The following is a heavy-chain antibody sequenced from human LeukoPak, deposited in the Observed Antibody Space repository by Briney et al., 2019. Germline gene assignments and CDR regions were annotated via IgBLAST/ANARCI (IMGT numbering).Heavy chain of an antibody. J-gene: IGHJ3*02. D-gene: IGHD6-13*01. CDR2: INPNSGGT. CDR3: ARGAYSSSWGRLWDI. CDR1: GYTFTGYY. Sequence: ASVKVSCKASGYTFTGYYMHWVRQAPGQGLEWMRWINPNSGGTNYAQKFQGRVTMTRDTSISTAYMELSRLRSDDTAVYYCARGAYSSSWGRLWDIWGQGTMVTVSS. V-gene: IGHV1-2*02.